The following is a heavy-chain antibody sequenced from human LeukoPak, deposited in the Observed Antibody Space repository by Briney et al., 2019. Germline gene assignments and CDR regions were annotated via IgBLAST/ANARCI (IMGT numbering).Heavy chain of an antibody. Sequence: GGSLRLSCAASEFTFSDFAMHWVRQAPGKGLEWLAFIRYDGSNETYADSVKGRFTISRDNSKNTLYLQMNCLRGEDTAVYYCASRGYSSGSDAFDIWGQGTMVTVSS. CDR2: IRYDGSNE. V-gene: IGHV3-30*02. D-gene: IGHD6-19*01. J-gene: IGHJ3*02. CDR3: ASRGYSSGSDAFDI. CDR1: EFTFSDFA.